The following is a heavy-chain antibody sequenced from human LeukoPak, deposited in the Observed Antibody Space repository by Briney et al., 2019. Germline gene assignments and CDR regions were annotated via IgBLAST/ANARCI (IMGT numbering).Heavy chain of an antibody. D-gene: IGHD1-14*01. CDR1: GFTFSTFS. CDR2: ISSSSSYT. J-gene: IGHJ4*02. V-gene: IGHV3-21*01. Sequence: GGSLRLSCAASGFTFSTFSMNWVRQAPGKGLEWVSSISSSSSYTYYADSVKGRFTVSRDNAKNSLYLQMNSLRAEDTAVYYCARETNVDYWGQGTLVTVSS. CDR3: ARETNVDY.